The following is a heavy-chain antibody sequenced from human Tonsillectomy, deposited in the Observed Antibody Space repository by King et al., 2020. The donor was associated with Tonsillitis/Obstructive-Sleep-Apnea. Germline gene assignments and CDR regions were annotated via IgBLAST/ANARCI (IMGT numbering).Heavy chain of an antibody. D-gene: IGHD2-15*01. J-gene: IGHJ4*02. V-gene: IGHV3-23*04. CDR3: AKLFGGSSGSHFDY. CDR1: GFPLNTFG. Sequence: VQLVESGGGLEQSGGSLRLPCAVSGFPLNTFGMSWVRQPPGRGWEGVSVISNSGDSTYSADSVKGRFTISRDNPKNTLYLQVNSLRAADTAVYYCAKLFGGSSGSHFDYWGQGTLVTVSS. CDR2: ISNSGDST.